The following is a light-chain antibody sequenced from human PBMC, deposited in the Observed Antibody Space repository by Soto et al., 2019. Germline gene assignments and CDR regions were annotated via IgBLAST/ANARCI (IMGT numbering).Light chain of an antibody. V-gene: IGKV1-17*01. J-gene: IGKJ1*01. CDR1: QGIRND. Sequence: DIQMTQSPSSLSASVGDRVTITCRASQGIRNDLGWYQQKPGKAPKRLIYTASSFQRGVPSRFSGSGSGTEFTLTLSSLQPEDYSTYYCLQYDICPPGTFGRGTKVEN. CDR3: LQYDICPPGT. CDR2: TAS.